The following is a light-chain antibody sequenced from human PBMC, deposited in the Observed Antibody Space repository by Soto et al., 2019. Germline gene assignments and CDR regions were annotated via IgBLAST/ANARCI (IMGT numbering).Light chain of an antibody. CDR2: EVS. V-gene: IGLV2-8*01. CDR1: SSDVGGYNY. Sequence: QSALTQPPSAAGSPGQSVTISCTGTSSDVGGYNYVSWYQQHPGKAAKLMIYEVSKRPSGVPDRFSGSKSGNTASLTVSGLQAEDEADYYCTSYAGDTSLGVLGGGTKLTV. J-gene: IGLJ3*02. CDR3: TSYAGDTSLGV.